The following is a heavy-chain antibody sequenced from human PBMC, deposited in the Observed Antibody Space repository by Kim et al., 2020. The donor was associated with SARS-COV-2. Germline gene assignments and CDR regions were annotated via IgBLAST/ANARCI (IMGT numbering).Heavy chain of an antibody. CDR3: AGGRDGRGDFDY. V-gene: IGHV3-48*02. Sequence: YAESLKGRFTSARDNAKNSMYRRMSSLRDEDTAVYDCAGGRDGRGDFDYWGQGTLVTVSS. J-gene: IGHJ4*02. D-gene: IGHD1-26*01.